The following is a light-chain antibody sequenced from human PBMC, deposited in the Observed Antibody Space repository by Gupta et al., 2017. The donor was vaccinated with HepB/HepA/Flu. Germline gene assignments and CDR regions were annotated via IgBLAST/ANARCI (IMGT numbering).Light chain of an antibody. CDR2: DAS. J-gene: IGKJ5*01. CDR1: QTVSSY. Sequence: EIVLTQSPATLSLSPGERATLSCRASQTVSSYLAWNQQKPGQAPRLLIYDASNRATGIPARFSGSGPGTDFTLTISSLEPEDFAVYYCQQRSNWITFGQGTRLDIK. V-gene: IGKV3D-11*02. CDR3: QQRSNWIT.